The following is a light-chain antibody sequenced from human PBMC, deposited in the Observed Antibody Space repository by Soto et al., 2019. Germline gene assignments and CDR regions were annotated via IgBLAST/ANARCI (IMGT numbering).Light chain of an antibody. V-gene: IGKV2-28*01. CDR2: LGS. CDR1: QRLLHSNGYNY. J-gene: IGKJ4*01. CDR3: MQARQTPFT. Sequence: DIVMTQSPLSLPVTPGEPASISCRSSQRLLHSNGYNYLDWYLQKPGQSPQLLIYLGSNRTSGVPDRFSGSGSGTDFTLKIGGVEAEDVGVYYCMQARQTPFTFGGGTKVDIK.